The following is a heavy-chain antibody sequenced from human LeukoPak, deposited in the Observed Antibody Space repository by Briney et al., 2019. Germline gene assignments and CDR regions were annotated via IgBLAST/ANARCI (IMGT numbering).Heavy chain of an antibody. V-gene: IGHV3-23*01. CDR2: ISGSGGST. CDR3: AKDLHPNYYDSSGYLFIDY. D-gene: IGHD3-22*01. Sequence: GGSLRLSCAASGFTFSGYAMSWVRQAPGKGLEWVSAISGSGGSTYYADSVKGRFTISRDNSKNTLYLQMNSLRAEDTAVYYCAKDLHPNYYDSSGYLFIDYWGQGTLVTVSS. J-gene: IGHJ4*02. CDR1: GFTFSGYA.